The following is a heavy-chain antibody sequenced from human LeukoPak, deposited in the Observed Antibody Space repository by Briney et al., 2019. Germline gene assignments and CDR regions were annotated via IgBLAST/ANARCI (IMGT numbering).Heavy chain of an antibody. CDR2: SYYSGST. CDR1: GGSISSYY. Sequence: SETLSLTCTGAGGSISSYYWSWIRQPPGKGREWMGYSYYSGSTNYNPSLKSRVTISVDTSKNQFSLKMSSVTAADTGVYYCARGIGIAVAQWRVLFDYWGQGTLVTVSS. V-gene: IGHV4-59*01. CDR3: ARGIGIAVAQWRVLFDY. J-gene: IGHJ4*02. D-gene: IGHD6-19*01.